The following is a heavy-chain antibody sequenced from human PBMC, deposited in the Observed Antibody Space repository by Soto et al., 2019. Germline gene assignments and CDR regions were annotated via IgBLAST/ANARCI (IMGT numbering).Heavy chain of an antibody. Sequence: VQLVESGGGLVKPGGSLRLSCAASGFSFSDYYMSWVRQAPGKGLEWVSSISGKSTYIYYAAAVKGRFTISSENARNSVYLQMHSLRAEDTAVYYCARDKGYGDDLDSWGQGTLVTVSS. CDR3: ARDKGYGDDLDS. CDR2: ISGKSTYI. CDR1: GFSFSDYY. D-gene: IGHD4-17*01. J-gene: IGHJ4*02. V-gene: IGHV3-21*01.